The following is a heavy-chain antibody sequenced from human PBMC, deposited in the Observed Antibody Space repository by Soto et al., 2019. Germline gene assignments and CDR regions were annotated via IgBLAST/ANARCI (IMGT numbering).Heavy chain of an antibody. CDR2: ISWNSGSI. D-gene: IGHD3-9*01. V-gene: IGHV3-9*01. CDR3: AKSILTGYNYYYGMDV. CDR1: GFTFDDYA. J-gene: IGHJ6*02. Sequence: EVQLVESGGGLVQPGRSLRLSCAASGFTFDDYAMHWVRQAPGKGLEWVSGISWNSGSIGYADSVKGRFTISRDNAKNSLYLQMNSLRDEDTALYYCAKSILTGYNYYYGMDVWGQGTTVTVSS.